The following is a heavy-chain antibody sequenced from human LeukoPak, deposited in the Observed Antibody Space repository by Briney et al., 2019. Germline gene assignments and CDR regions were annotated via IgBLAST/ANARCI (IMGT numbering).Heavy chain of an antibody. Sequence: GGSLRLSCAASGFTFRSYAMNWVRQAPGKGLEWVSAISGSGSATHYADSVKGRFTISRDDSKNTLYLQMNSLRAEDTAVYYCAKDQYGEAFDIWGPGTMVTVSS. D-gene: IGHD4-17*01. V-gene: IGHV3-23*01. CDR1: GFTFRSYA. CDR2: ISGSGSAT. CDR3: AKDQYGEAFDI. J-gene: IGHJ3*02.